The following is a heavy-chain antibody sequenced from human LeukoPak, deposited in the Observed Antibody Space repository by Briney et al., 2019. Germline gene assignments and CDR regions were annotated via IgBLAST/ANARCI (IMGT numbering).Heavy chain of an antibody. J-gene: IGHJ6*03. V-gene: IGHV4-38-2*02. CDR3: ARGPDIVVVPADYYMDV. Sequence: SETLSLTCTVSGYSISSGYYWGWIRQPPGKGLEWIGTLYHTGSTFYNPSVKSRVTMSVDTSKNQFSLKLSSVTAADTAVYYCARGPDIVVVPADYYMDVWGKGTTVSVSS. CDR2: LYHTGST. D-gene: IGHD2-2*01. CDR1: GYSISSGYY.